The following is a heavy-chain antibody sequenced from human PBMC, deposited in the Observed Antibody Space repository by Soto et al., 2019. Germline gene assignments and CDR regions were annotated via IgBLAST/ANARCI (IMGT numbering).Heavy chain of an antibody. CDR2: TIPILGTA. Sequence: SVKVSCKASGGTFSSFAINWVRQAPGQGPEWMGGTIPILGTANYAQKFQGRVMIIADETTNTASLELTSLRSEDTAVYYCARRNALDIWGQGTTVTVS. CDR3: ARRNALDI. V-gene: IGHV1-69*13. CDR1: GGTFSSFA. J-gene: IGHJ6*02.